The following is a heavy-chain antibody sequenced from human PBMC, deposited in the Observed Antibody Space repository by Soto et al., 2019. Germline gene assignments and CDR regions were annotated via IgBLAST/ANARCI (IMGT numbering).Heavy chain of an antibody. CDR3: ARVDYRRIAAAGKTGFDY. V-gene: IGHV1-46*03. J-gene: IGHJ4*02. D-gene: IGHD6-13*01. CDR2: INPSGGST. CDR1: GYTFTSYY. Sequence: QVQLVQSGAEVKKPGASVKVSCKASGYTFTSYYMHWVRQAPGQGLEWMGIINPSGGSTSYAQKFQGRVTMTRDTSTSTVYRELSSLRSEDTAVYYCARVDYRRIAAAGKTGFDYWGQGTLVTVSS.